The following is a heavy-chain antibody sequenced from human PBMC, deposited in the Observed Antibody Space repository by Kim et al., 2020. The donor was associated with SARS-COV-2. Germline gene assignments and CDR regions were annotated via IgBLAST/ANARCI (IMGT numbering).Heavy chain of an antibody. Sequence: SETLSLTCAVYGGSFSGYYWSWIRQPPGKGLEWIGEINHSGSTNYNPSLKSRVTISVDTSKNQFSLKLSSVTAADTAVYYCARTTMVRGVIGYYFDYWG. CDR3: ARTTMVRGVIGYYFDY. D-gene: IGHD3-10*01. V-gene: IGHV4-34*01. CDR2: INHSGST. CDR1: GGSFSGYY. J-gene: IGHJ4*01.